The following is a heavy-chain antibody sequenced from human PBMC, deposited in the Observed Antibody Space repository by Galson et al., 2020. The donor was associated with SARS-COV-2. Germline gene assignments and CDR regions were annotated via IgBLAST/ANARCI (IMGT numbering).Heavy chain of an antibody. Sequence: SLTLSCAASGITIDDSAMHWVRQAPGQPLEWVPGISRNSGSIGSADSVKGRFTISRDNAKNSLYLQMNSLRAEDTALYYCAKDMGYSYGYRYDYYYGMDVWGQGTTVTVSS. V-gene: IGHV3-9*01. D-gene: IGHD5-18*01. CDR1: GITIDDSA. CDR3: AKDMGYSYGYRYDYYYGMDV. J-gene: IGHJ6*02. CDR2: ISRNSGSI.